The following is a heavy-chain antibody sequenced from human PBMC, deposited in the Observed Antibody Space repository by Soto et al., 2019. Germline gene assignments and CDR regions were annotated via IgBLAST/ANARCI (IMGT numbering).Heavy chain of an antibody. CDR1: GYTFTGYY. D-gene: IGHD3-10*01. CDR3: AREEGFRITMDRGRWFDP. CDR2: VNPISGDT. V-gene: IGHV1-2*02. Sequence: ASVKVSCKASGYTFTGYYLHWVRQAPGQGLEWMGWVNPISGDTNYAQKFQDRVIMTRDRSITTVHMELSRLRSDDTAVYYCAREEGFRITMDRGRWFDPWGQGTLVTVSS. J-gene: IGHJ5*02.